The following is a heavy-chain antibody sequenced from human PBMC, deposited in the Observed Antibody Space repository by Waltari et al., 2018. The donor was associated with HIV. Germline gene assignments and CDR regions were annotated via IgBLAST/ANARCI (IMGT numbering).Heavy chain of an antibody. J-gene: IGHJ5*02. CDR1: GGSCSGYY. D-gene: IGHD6-13*01. CDR2: INHSGST. CDR3: ARDGAAADPTGDNWFDP. V-gene: IGHV4-34*01. Sequence: QVQLQQWGAGLLKPSETLSLTCAVYGGSCSGYYWSWIRQPPGKGLEWIGEINHSGSTNYNPSLKSRVTISVDTSKNQFSLKLSSVTAADTAVYYGARDGAAADPTGDNWFDPWGQGTLVTVSS.